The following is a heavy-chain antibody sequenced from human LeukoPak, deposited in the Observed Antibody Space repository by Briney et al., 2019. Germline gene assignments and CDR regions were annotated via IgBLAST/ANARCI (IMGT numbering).Heavy chain of an antibody. J-gene: IGHJ4*02. CDR3: ARGAPGGDGYPPSYFDY. D-gene: IGHD5-24*01. CDR2: TIPIFGTA. V-gene: IGHV1-69*05. CDR1: GGTFSIYA. Sequence: SVKVSCKASGGTFSIYAISWVRQAPGQGLEWMGGTIPIFGTANYAQKFQGRVTITTDESTSTAYMELSSLRSEDTAVYYCARGAPGGDGYPPSYFDYWGQGTLVTVSS.